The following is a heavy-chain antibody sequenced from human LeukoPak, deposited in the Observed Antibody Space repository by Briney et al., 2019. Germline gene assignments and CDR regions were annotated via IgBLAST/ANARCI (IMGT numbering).Heavy chain of an antibody. CDR3: AKGLYLGDSVAGTLDFDC. J-gene: IGHJ4*02. V-gene: IGHV3-9*03. Sequence: GRSLRLSCAASGFTFDDYAMHWVRQTPGKGLEWVSGISWDSGSIGYADSVKGRFTISRDNAKNSLFLQMNSLRAEDMALYYCAKGLYLGDSVAGTLDFDCWGQGTLVTVSS. D-gene: IGHD6-19*01. CDR2: ISWDSGSI. CDR1: GFTFDDYA.